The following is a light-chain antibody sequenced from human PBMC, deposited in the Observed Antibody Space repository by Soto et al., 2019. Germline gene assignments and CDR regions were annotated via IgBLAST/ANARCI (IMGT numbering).Light chain of an antibody. CDR3: QQYGSSPWT. Sequence: IVLTQSPGTLSLSPGERATLSCRASQSVSSDLAWYQQKPGQAPRLLIYGASSRATGIPDRFSGSGSGTDFTLTISRLEPEDFAVYYCQQYGSSPWTFGQGTKVDIK. J-gene: IGKJ1*01. V-gene: IGKV3-20*01. CDR1: QSVSSD. CDR2: GAS.